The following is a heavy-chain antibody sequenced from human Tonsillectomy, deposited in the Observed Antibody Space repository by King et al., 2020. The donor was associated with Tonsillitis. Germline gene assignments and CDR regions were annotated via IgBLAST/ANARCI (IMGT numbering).Heavy chain of an antibody. J-gene: IGHJ4*02. D-gene: IGHD1-1*01. CDR1: GFTFSSYW. Sequence: VQLVESGGGLVQPGGSLRLSCAASGFTFSSYWMHWVCQAPGRGLVWVSRISPDGRSTAYADSVKGRFTISRDNAENTLYLQMNSLRAEDTALYYCARGTSTWNGIDYWGQGTLVTVSS. V-gene: IGHV3-74*01. CDR2: ISPDGRST. CDR3: ARGTSTWNGIDY.